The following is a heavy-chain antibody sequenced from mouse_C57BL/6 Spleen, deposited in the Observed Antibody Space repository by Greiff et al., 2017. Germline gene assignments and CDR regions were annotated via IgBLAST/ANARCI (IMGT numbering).Heavy chain of an antibody. CDR1: GYTFTDYN. D-gene: IGHD3-2*02. CDR3: ARVETAQVYYAMDY. V-gene: IGHV1-18*01. J-gene: IGHJ4*01. CDR2: INPNNGGT. Sequence: VQLQQSGPELVKPGASVKIPCKASGYTFTDYNMDWVKQSHGKSLEWIGDINPNNGGTIYNQKFKGKATLTVDKSSSTAYMELRSLTSEDTAVYYCARVETAQVYYAMDYWGQGTSVTVSS.